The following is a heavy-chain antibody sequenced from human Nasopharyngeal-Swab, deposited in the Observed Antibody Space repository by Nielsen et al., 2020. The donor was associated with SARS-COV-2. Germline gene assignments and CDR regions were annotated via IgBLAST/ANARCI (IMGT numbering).Heavy chain of an antibody. D-gene: IGHD3-10*01. J-gene: IGHJ6*03. CDR3: ARDRFPGGYYYYYMDV. CDR2: IYYSGST. CDR1: GGSISSYY. Sequence: SETLSLTRTVSGGSISSYYWSWIRQPPGKGLEWIGYIYYSGSTNYNPSLKSRVTISVDTSKNQFSLKLSSVTAADTAVYYCARDRFPGGYYYYYMDVWGKGTTVTVSS. V-gene: IGHV4-59*01.